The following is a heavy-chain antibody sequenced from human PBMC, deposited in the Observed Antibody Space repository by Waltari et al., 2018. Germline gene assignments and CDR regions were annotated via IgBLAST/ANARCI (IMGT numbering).Heavy chain of an antibody. J-gene: IGHJ5*02. CDR1: GGSISSGGYY. Sequence: QVQLQESGPGLVKPSQTLSLTCTVSGGSISSGGYYWSWLRQNPGNDLEWSWYIYYSGTTYYNPSLKSRVTIAVDTSKNQFSLKLSSVTAADTAVYYCGGTSSSGCCAFDPWGQGTLVTVSS. D-gene: IGHD3-22*01. CDR2: IYYSGTT. CDR3: GGTSSSGCCAFDP. V-gene: IGHV4-31*03.